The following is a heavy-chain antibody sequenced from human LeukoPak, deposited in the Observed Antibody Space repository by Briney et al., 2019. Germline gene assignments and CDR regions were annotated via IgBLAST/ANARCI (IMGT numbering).Heavy chain of an antibody. V-gene: IGHV3-66*01. D-gene: IGHD2-2*01. CDR2: IMPGGHI. CDR1: GFSVDSVF. Sequence: GGSLRLSCRASGFSVDSVFMNWVRQPPGKGLEWVSFIMPGGHIDYTDSVKGRFTISRDSFKNTLSLQMNSLRVDDSAVYYCARDSSDIVVVPAANGGHLNGATVTTNLDYWGQGTLVTVSS. CDR3: ARDSSDIVVVPAANGGHLNGATVTTNLDY. J-gene: IGHJ4*02.